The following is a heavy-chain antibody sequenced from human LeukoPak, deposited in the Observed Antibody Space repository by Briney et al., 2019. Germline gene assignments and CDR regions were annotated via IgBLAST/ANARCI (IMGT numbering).Heavy chain of an antibody. CDR1: GFTFSSYE. Sequence: PGGSLRLSCAASGFTFSSYEMNWVRQAPGKGLEWVSYISSSGSTIYYADSVKGRFTISRDNAKNSLYLQMNSLRAEDTAVYYCARKSGSYYVFDYWGQGTLATVSS. V-gene: IGHV3-48*03. J-gene: IGHJ4*02. D-gene: IGHD1-26*01. CDR2: ISSSGSTI. CDR3: ARKSGSYYVFDY.